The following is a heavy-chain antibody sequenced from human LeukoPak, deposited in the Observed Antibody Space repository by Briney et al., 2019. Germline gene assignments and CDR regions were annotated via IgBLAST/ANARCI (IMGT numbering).Heavy chain of an antibody. D-gene: IGHD3-16*01. Sequence: SETLSLTCTVSGGSISGYYWNWIRQPPGKGLEWIGYIFYSGSADYNPALKSRVTISVDTSKNQFSLKLSSVTAADTAVYFCVREGEWALPFDYWGQGTLVTVSS. V-gene: IGHV4-59*01. CDR1: GGSISGYY. CDR2: IFYSGSA. CDR3: VREGEWALPFDY. J-gene: IGHJ4*02.